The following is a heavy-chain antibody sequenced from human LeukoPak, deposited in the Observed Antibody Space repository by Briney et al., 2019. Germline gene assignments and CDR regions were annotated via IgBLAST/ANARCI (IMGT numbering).Heavy chain of an antibody. V-gene: IGHV4-59*01. Sequence: ASETLSLTCTVSGGSISSYYGSWIRQPPGKGLEWIGYFYYSGSTNYNPSLKSRVTISVDTSKNQFSLKLSSVAAADTAVYYCARGKSFDIWGQGTMVTVSS. CDR2: FYYSGST. CDR1: GGSISSYY. CDR3: ARGKSFDI. J-gene: IGHJ3*02.